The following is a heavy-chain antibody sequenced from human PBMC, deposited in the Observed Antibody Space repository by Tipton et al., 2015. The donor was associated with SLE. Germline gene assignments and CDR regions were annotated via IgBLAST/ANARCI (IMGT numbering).Heavy chain of an antibody. V-gene: IGHV1-18*01. CDR3: ATYSSSWPDAFDI. D-gene: IGHD6-13*01. CDR1: GYTFTSYG. CDR2: ISAYNGNT. J-gene: IGHJ3*02. Sequence: QLVQSGAEVKKPGASVKVSCKASGYTFTSYGISWVRQAPGQGLEWMGWISAYNGNTNYAQKLQGRVTMTTDTSTSTAHMELRSLRSDDTAVYYCATYSSSWPDAFDIWGQGTMVTVSS.